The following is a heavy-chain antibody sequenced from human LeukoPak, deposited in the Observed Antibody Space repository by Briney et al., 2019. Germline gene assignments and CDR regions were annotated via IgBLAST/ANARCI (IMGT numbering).Heavy chain of an antibody. V-gene: IGHV3-9*01. J-gene: IGHJ4*02. CDR1: GFTFDDYA. D-gene: IGHD3-3*01. CDR2: INWNSGSI. CDR3: AKDRLAFGVVTNSRFDY. Sequence: GGSLRLSCAASGFTFDDYAMHWVRQTPGKGLEWVSGINWNSGSIGYADSVRGRFTISRDNAKSSLYLQMNSLRAEDTAVYYCAKDRLAFGVVTNSRFDYWGQGTLVTVSS.